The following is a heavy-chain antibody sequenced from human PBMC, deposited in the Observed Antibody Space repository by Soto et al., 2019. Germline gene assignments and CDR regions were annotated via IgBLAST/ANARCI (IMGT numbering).Heavy chain of an antibody. CDR2: IYSGTT. V-gene: IGHV4-4*07. J-gene: IGHJ3*02. Sequence: PSETLSLTCTVSGGSISNYYWSWIRQPAGKGLEWIGRIYSGTTNYNPSLKSRVSMSVDTSKNQFFMKLRSVTAADTAVYYCARVVPYCLASTCYLRNPFDIWGQGTMVTVSS. D-gene: IGHD2-15*01. CDR1: GGSISNYY. CDR3: ARVVPYCLASTCYLRNPFDI.